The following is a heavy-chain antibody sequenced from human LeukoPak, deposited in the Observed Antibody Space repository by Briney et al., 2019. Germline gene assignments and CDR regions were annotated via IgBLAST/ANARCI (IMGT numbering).Heavy chain of an antibody. J-gene: IGHJ4*02. Sequence: SETLSLTCTVSGGSISSGGYYWSWIRQPPVKGLEWIGEINHSGGTNYNPSLKSRVTISVDTSKKQFSLKLSSVTAADTAVYYCARGVDYYGVWGQGTLVTVSS. CDR2: INHSGGT. CDR3: ARGVDYYGV. D-gene: IGHD3-10*01. CDR1: GGSISSGGYY. V-gene: IGHV4-39*07.